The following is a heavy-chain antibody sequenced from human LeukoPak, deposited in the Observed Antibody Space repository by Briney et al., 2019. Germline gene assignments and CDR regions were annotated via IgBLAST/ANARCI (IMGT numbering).Heavy chain of an antibody. CDR2: IIPIFGTA. CDR1: GGTFSSYA. V-gene: IGHV1-69*01. CDR3: ARWGCSSTSCYPATNWFDP. D-gene: IGHD2-2*01. J-gene: IGHJ5*02. Sequence: SVKVSCKASGGTFSSYAISWVRQAPGQGLEWMGGIIPIFGTANYTQKFQGRVTITADESTSTAYMELSSLRSEDTAVYYCARWGCSSTSCYPATNWFDPWGQGTLVTVSS.